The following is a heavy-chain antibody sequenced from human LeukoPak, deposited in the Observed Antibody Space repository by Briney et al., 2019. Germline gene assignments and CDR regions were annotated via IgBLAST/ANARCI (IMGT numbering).Heavy chain of an antibody. D-gene: IGHD6-13*01. Sequence: GGSLRLSCAASGFTFSDYYMSWIRQAPGKGLEWVSYISGGGTTIYYADSVKGRFTISRDNAKNSLYLQMNSLRAEDTAVYYCARDRTSSSWRPDSSDIWGQGTMVTVSP. CDR2: ISGGGTTI. V-gene: IGHV3-11*01. CDR3: ARDRTSSSWRPDSSDI. J-gene: IGHJ3*02. CDR1: GFTFSDYY.